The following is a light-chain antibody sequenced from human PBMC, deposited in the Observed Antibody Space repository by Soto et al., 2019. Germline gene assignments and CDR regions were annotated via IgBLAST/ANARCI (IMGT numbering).Light chain of an antibody. CDR1: QSISSSY. CDR2: GPS. J-gene: IGKJ1*01. CDR3: QQYDSSPRT. V-gene: IGKV3-20*01. Sequence: EIVLTQSSGTLSLSPKERATRSCRASQSISSSYLAWYQQKPGQAPRLLIYGPSSRATGIPDRFSGSGSGTDFTLTINRLEPEDFAVYYCQQYDSSPRTFG.